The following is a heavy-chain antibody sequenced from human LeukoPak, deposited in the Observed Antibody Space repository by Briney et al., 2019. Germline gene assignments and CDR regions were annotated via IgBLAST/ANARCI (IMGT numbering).Heavy chain of an antibody. CDR3: AKDLVAAKYYFDY. D-gene: IGHD2-15*01. CDR2: ISGSGGST. Sequence: GGPLSLSCAASGFTFSSYAMSWVRQAPGKGLEWVSAISGSGGSTYYADSVKGRFTISRDNSKNSLYLQMNSLRADDTAVYYCAKDLVAAKYYFDYWGQGTLVTVSS. V-gene: IGHV3-23*01. J-gene: IGHJ4*02. CDR1: GFTFSSYA.